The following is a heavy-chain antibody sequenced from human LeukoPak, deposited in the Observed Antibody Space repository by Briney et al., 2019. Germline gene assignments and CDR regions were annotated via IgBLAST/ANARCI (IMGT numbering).Heavy chain of an antibody. CDR1: GFTFSDYY. J-gene: IGHJ4*02. Sequence: GGSLRPSCAASGFTFSDYYMSWIRQAPGKGLEWVSYISSSGSTMYYADSVKGRFTISRDNAKNSLYLQMNSLRAEDTAVYYCARDLAVAVPDYWGQGTLVTVSS. CDR2: ISSSGSTM. D-gene: IGHD6-19*01. CDR3: ARDLAVAVPDY. V-gene: IGHV3-11*01.